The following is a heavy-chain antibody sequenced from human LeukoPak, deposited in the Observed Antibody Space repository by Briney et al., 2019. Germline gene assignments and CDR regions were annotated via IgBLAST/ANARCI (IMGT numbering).Heavy chain of an antibody. J-gene: IGHJ4*02. D-gene: IGHD1-26*01. CDR1: GFTFSIYW. Sequence: GGSLRLSCAASGFTFSIYWMGWVRQAPGKRLEWVANMNIDGSEKYYADSAKGRFTISRDNARNSVYLQMNSLRVEDTAVYYCARDPVEWELLLDYWGQGTLVTVSS. CDR2: MNIDGSEK. V-gene: IGHV3-7*01. CDR3: ARDPVEWELLLDY.